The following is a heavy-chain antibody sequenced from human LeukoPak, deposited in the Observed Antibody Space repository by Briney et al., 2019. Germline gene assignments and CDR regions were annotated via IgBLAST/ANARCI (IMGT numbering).Heavy chain of an antibody. Sequence: PGGSLRLSCSASGFAFGNFAMHWVRQAPEKGLEYVSGISSSGLTTYYADSVKGRFTISRDNSKNTLYLQMSSLRTEDTALYYCAMTPRAAPGPPFDYWGQGILVTVSS. V-gene: IGHV3-64D*06. CDR1: GFAFGNFA. CDR2: ISSSGLTT. CDR3: AMTPRAAPGPPFDY. D-gene: IGHD6-13*01. J-gene: IGHJ4*02.